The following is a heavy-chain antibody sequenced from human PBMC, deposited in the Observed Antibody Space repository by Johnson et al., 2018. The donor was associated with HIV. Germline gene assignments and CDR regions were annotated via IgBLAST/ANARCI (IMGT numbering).Heavy chain of an antibody. D-gene: IGHD2-15*01. Sequence: VQLVESGGGLVQPGGSLRLSCAASGFTFSSYAMKWVRQAPGKGLEWVSALSGSDDSTYYADSVKGRFTISRDNSKNSLYLQMNSLRAEDTAVYYCAKGPQGIVTPDAFDIWGQGTMVTVSS. CDR1: GFTFSSYA. J-gene: IGHJ3*02. CDR3: AKGPQGIVTPDAFDI. V-gene: IGHV3-23*04. CDR2: LSGSDDST.